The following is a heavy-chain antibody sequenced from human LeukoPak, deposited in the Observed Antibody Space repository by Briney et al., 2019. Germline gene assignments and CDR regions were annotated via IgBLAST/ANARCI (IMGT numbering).Heavy chain of an antibody. Sequence: TSETLSLTRTVSGGSISSYYWSWIRQPPGKGLEWIGYIYYSGSTNYNPSLKSRVTISVDTSKNQFSLKLSSVTAADTAVYYCARGYSYGYDFDYWGQGTLVTVSS. CDR2: IYYSGST. CDR1: GGSISSYY. J-gene: IGHJ4*02. D-gene: IGHD5-18*01. CDR3: ARGYSYGYDFDY. V-gene: IGHV4-59*01.